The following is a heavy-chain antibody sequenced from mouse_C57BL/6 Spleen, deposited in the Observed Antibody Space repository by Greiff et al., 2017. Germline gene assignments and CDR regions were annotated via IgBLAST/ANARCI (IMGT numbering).Heavy chain of an antibody. Sequence: EVKLVESGGGLVQPGGSLKLSCAASGFTFSDYGMAWVRQAPRKGPEWVAFISNLAYSIYYADTVTGRFTISRENAKNTLYLEMSSLRSEDTAMYYCARLDSPYAMDYWGQGISVTVAS. CDR2: ISNLAYSI. J-gene: IGHJ4*01. V-gene: IGHV5-15*01. CDR1: GFTFSDYG. CDR3: ARLDSPYAMDY.